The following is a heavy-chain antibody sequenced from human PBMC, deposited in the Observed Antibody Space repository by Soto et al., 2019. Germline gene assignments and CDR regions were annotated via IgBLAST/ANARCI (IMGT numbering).Heavy chain of an antibody. CDR1: GFTFSSYA. D-gene: IGHD3-22*01. J-gene: IGHJ4*02. CDR3: ARGTYDRAYYFDY. CDR2: ISGSGGST. V-gene: IGHV3-23*01. Sequence: AGGSLRLSCAASGFTFSSYAMSWVRQAPGKGLEWVSGISGSGGSTYYADSVKGRFTISRDNSKNTLYLQMNSLRAEDTAVYYCARGTYDRAYYFDYWGQGTLVTVSS.